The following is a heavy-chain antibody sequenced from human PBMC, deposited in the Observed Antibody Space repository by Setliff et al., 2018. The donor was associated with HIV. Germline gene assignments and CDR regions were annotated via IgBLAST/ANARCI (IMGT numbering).Heavy chain of an antibody. CDR1: GYSFINYG. J-gene: IGHJ5*02. Sequence: VKVSCKASGYSFINYGISWVRQAPGQGLEWMGWISAYTGHTDYASRLLGRVTLTTDTSTSTAYMELRSLSSDDTAVYFCARARLQGIVTAVGPRDNCLDPWGQGTRVTVSS. CDR2: ISAYTGHT. D-gene: IGHD3-9*01. CDR3: ARARLQGIVTAVGPRDNCLDP. V-gene: IGHV1-18*01.